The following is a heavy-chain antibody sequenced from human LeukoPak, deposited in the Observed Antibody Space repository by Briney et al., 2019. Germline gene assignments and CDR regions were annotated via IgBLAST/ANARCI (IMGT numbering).Heavy chain of an antibody. CDR3: ATSETTHDAFDI. D-gene: IGHD4-17*01. CDR1: GFTFSTYA. V-gene: IGHV3-23*01. CDR2: ISGRGGST. J-gene: IGHJ3*02. Sequence: GGSLRLSCAASGFTFSTYAMSWVRQAPGKGLEWVSTISGRGGSTYYADSAKGRFTISRDNSKNTLYLRMNSLRAEDTAVYYCATSETTHDAFDIWGQGTMVTVSS.